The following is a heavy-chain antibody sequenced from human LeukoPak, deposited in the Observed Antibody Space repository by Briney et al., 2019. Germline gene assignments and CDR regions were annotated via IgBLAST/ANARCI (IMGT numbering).Heavy chain of an antibody. D-gene: IGHD6-6*01. J-gene: IGHJ3*02. CDR1: GFTFSSYS. CDR3: ARDLRSIAARPDAFDI. Sequence: GGSLRLSCAASGFTFSSYSMNWVRQAPGKGLEWVSSISSSSSYIYYADSVKGRFTISRDNAKNSLYLQMNSLRAEDTAVYYCARDLRSIAARPDAFDIWGQGTMVTVSS. CDR2: ISSSSSYI. V-gene: IGHV3-21*01.